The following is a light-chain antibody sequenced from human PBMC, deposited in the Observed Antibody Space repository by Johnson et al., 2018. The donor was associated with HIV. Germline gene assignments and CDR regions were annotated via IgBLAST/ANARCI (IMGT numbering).Light chain of an antibody. CDR1: SSNIGNNF. Sequence: QSVLTQPPSVSAAPGQKVTISCSGSSSNIGNNFVSWYQQLPGTAPKLLIYENNKRPSGIPDRFSGSKSCTSATLGITGLQTGDEADYYCGTWDSSLTASYGFGTGTKVTVL. J-gene: IGLJ1*01. CDR2: ENN. CDR3: GTWDSSLTASYG. V-gene: IGLV1-51*02.